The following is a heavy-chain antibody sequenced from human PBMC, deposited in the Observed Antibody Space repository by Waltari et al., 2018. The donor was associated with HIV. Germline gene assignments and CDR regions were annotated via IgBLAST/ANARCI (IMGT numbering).Heavy chain of an antibody. CDR1: GYTFTQYD. D-gene: IGHD3-3*01. J-gene: IGHJ4*02. CDR3: VVSRRGAIIGDH. Sequence: QVQLVQSGATLREPGASVKASCKTSGYTFTQYDVNWVRQATGQGLQWMGWMNSDSGNTGYAQEFKGRVNMTRDTSTKIVYMELTTLNLEDTALYYCVVSRRGAIIGDHWGQGTQVTVSS. V-gene: IGHV1-8*01. CDR2: MNSDSGNT.